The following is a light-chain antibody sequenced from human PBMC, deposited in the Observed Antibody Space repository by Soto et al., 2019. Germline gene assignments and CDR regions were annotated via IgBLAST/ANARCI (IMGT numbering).Light chain of an antibody. V-gene: IGLV2-14*03. Sequence: QSALTQPASVSGSPGQSITISCTGTSSDVGGYDYVSWYQQHPGKVPKLMIYEVFRRPSGISDRFSGSKSGNTASLTISGLQAEDEADYYCCSYTTTSTFVCGGGTKLTVL. CDR3: CSYTTTSTFV. CDR1: SSDVGGYDY. J-gene: IGLJ2*01. CDR2: EVF.